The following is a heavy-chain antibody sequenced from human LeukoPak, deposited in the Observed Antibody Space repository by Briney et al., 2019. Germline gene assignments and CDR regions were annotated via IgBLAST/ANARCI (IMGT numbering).Heavy chain of an antibody. D-gene: IGHD5-12*01. V-gene: IGHV1-2*06. CDR3: AREDSGYDFQGRYFDY. Sequence: ASVKVSCKASGYTFTGYYIHWVRQAPGQGPEWMGRINPNSGGTNYAQKFQGRVTMTRDTSISTVYMELSRLRSDDTAVYYCAREDSGYDFQGRYFDYWGQGTLVTVSS. CDR2: INPNSGGT. CDR1: GYTFTGYY. J-gene: IGHJ4*02.